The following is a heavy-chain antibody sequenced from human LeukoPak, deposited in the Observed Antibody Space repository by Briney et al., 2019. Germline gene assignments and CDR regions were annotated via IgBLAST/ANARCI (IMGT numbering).Heavy chain of an antibody. CDR3: ATDSGIAKGYFDY. V-gene: IGHV3-43*02. J-gene: IGHJ4*02. CDR2: ISGDGGST. D-gene: IGHD3-10*01. CDR1: GFTFDDYA. Sequence: GGSLRLSCAASGFTFDDYAMHWVRQAPGKGLEWVSLISGDGGSTYYADSVKGRFTISRDNSKNSLYLQMNSLRTEDTALYYCATDSGIAKGYFDYWGQGTLVTVSS.